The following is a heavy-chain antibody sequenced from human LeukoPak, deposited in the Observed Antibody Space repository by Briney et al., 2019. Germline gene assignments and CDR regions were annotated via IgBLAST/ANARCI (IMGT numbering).Heavy chain of an antibody. CDR2: IYTSGST. Sequence: PSETLSLTCTVSGGSIGSYYWSWVRQPPGKGLEWIGYIYTSGSTNYNPSLKSRVTISVDTSKNQFSLKLSSVTAADTAVYYCASQTTVVTGDAFDIWGQGTMVTVSS. D-gene: IGHD4-23*01. V-gene: IGHV4-4*09. J-gene: IGHJ3*02. CDR1: GGSIGSYY. CDR3: ASQTTVVTGDAFDI.